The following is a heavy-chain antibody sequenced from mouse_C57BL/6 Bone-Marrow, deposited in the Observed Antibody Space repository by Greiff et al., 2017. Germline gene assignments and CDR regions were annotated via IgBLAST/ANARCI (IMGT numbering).Heavy chain of an antibody. CDR3: ARGNWANYFDY. D-gene: IGHD4-1*01. V-gene: IGHV1-54*01. J-gene: IGHJ2*01. Sequence: QVQLQQSGAELVRPGTSVKVSCKASGYAFTNYLIEWVKQRPGQGLEWIGVINPGSGGTNYNEKFKGKATLTAEKSSSTAYMQLSSLTSEDSAVDFCARGNWANYFDYWGQGTTLTVSS. CDR2: INPGSGGT. CDR1: GYAFTNYL.